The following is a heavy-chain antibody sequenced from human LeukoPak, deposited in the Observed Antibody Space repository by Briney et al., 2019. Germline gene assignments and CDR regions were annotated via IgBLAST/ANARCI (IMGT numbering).Heavy chain of an antibody. CDR1: GGSISSSSYY. CDR3: ARVRSSGYSWFDP. D-gene: IGHD3-22*01. Sequence: SETLSLTCTVSGGSISSSSYYWGWIRQPPGKGLEWIGSIYYSGSTYYNPSLKSRVTISVDTSKNQFSLKLSSVTAADTAVYYCARVRSSGYSWFDPWGQGTLVTVSS. CDR2: IYYSGST. J-gene: IGHJ5*02. V-gene: IGHV4-39*07.